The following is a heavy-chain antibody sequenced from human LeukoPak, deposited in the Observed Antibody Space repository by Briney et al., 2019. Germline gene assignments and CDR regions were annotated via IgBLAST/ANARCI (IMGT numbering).Heavy chain of an antibody. V-gene: IGHV1-18*01. Sequence: ASVKVSCKASGYTFTSYGISWVRQAPGQGLEWMGWIKGYNGDTNYAQKFQGRVTMTTDTSTSTAYMELRSLRSDDTAVYYCARDRSTGATAGTLYWFDPWGQGTLVTVSS. CDR3: ARDRSTGATAGTLYWFDP. J-gene: IGHJ5*02. D-gene: IGHD6-13*01. CDR2: IKGYNGDT. CDR1: GYTFTSYG.